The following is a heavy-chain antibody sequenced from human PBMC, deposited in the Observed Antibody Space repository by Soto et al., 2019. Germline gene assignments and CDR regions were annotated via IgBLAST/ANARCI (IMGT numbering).Heavy chain of an antibody. V-gene: IGHV3-64*01. CDR1: GFSFSNYA. J-gene: IGHJ4*02. CDR2: ISNNGGST. D-gene: IGHD2-2*01. Sequence: EVQLVESGGILVQPGESLRLSCVASGFSFSNYAMHWVRQAPGKGLAFVSAISNNGGSTYYANSVKGRFTISRDNSKNTLYLQMGSLRTDDMAVYYCARGGPYQLLSDFDYWGQGTLVTVSS. CDR3: ARGGPYQLLSDFDY.